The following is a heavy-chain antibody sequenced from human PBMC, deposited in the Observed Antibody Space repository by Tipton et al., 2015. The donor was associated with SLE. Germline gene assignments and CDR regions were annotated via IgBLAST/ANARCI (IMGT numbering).Heavy chain of an antibody. J-gene: IGHJ3*02. CDR3: ARDQDRAYYEPFDI. V-gene: IGHV4-39*07. D-gene: IGHD3-22*01. CDR2: IYYSGST. Sequence: TLSLTCTVSGGSISSRSYYWGWIRQPPGKGLEWIGYIYYSGSTNYNPSLKSRVTISVDTSKNQFSLKLSSVTAADTAVYYCARDQDRAYYEPFDIWGQGTMVTVSS. CDR1: GGSISSRSYY.